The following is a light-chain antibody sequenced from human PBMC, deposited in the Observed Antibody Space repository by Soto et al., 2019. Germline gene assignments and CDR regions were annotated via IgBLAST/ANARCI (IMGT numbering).Light chain of an antibody. CDR1: SGSVSTNYY. J-gene: IGLJ7*01. CDR3: VLYMTSGISV. V-gene: IGLV8-61*01. Sequence: QAVVTQEPSFSVSPGGTVTLTCGLSSGSVSTNYYPSWHQQTPGQAPRTLIYSTNIRSSGVPDSFSGSILGNKAALTIAGAQADDESDYYCVLYMTSGISVFGGGTQMPVL. CDR2: STN.